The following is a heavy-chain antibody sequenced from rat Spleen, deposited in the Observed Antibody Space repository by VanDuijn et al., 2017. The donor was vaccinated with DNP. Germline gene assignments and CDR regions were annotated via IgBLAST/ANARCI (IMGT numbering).Heavy chain of an antibody. CDR3: ERDAGGPFDY. V-gene: IGHV5-31*01. CDR1: GFTFNNYY. D-gene: IGHD1-11*01. Sequence: EVQLVESGGDLVQPGGSLKLSCIASGFTFNNYYMTWIRQVPGTGLEWVASISNGGGSTYYPDSVKGRFTISRDNAKKTLQLQMNNMRSEDTATYYCERDAGGPFDYWGQGVMVTVSS. J-gene: IGHJ2*01. CDR2: ISNGGGST.